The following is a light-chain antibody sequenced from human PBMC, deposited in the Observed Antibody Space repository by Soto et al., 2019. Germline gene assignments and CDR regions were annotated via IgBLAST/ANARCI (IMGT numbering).Light chain of an antibody. V-gene: IGLV8-61*01. CDR1: SGPVSTRYY. CDR2: NTN. Sequence: QAVVTQEPSFSVSPGGTVTLTCGLNSGPVSTRYYPSWYQQTPGQAPHTIIYNTNSRSFGVPDRFSGAILGNKAALTITGAQAEDEADYYCMMYMGSGTRVFGGGTKLTVL. J-gene: IGLJ3*02. CDR3: MMYMGSGTRV.